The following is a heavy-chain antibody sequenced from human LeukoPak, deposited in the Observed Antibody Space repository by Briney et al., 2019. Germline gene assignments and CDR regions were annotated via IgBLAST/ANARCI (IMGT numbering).Heavy chain of an antibody. CDR1: GGSFSGYY. J-gene: IGHJ4*02. V-gene: IGHV4-34*01. CDR2: INHSGST. Sequence: SETLSLTCAVYGGSFSGYYWSWIRQPPGKGLEWIGEINHSGSTNYNPSLKSRVTISVDTSKNQFSLKLSSVTAADTAVYYCARGRENTMGGLDYWGQGTLVTVSS. CDR3: ARGRENTMGGLDY. D-gene: IGHD3-10*01.